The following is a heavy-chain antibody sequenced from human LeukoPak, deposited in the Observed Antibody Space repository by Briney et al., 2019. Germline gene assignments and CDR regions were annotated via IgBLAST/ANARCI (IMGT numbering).Heavy chain of an antibody. CDR3: ARGAWYNSAYTALHYFDY. D-gene: IGHD6-19*01. CDR1: GYTFTNYD. Sequence: ASVRVSCKASGYTFTNYDINWVRQVTGQGLEWMGWMNPNNGNAGYAQKFQDKVTMTRDTSISTAYMELSSLRSEDTAIYYCARGAWYNSAYTALHYFDYWGQGTLVTVSS. V-gene: IGHV1-8*01. CDR2: MNPNNGNA. J-gene: IGHJ4*02.